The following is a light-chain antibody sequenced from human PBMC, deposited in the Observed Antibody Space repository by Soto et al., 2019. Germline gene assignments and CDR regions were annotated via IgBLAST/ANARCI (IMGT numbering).Light chain of an antibody. Sequence: EMVLTQSPATLSLSQGERATLSCRASQYVSSFLAWYQQTSGPAPRLLIYDASHRATGIPAGFSGSGSGTDFTLTINSLGPEDFGLYYWHQRYNWPPTFGHGTQVDSK. CDR1: QYVSSF. V-gene: IGKV3-11*01. CDR3: HQRYNWPPT. CDR2: DAS. J-gene: IGKJ1*01.